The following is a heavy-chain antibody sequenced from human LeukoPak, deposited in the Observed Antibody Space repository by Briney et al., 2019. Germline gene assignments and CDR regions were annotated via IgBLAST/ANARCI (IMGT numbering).Heavy chain of an antibody. CDR1: GFTFRTYS. CDR3: AREFGHNRWYFDY. V-gene: IGHV3-30*03. Sequence: GGSLRLSCAASGFTFRTYSIHWVRLAPGKGLEWMTVVSADGRTQLYSDSVKGRFTISRDNSLNTLHLQMNSLRTEDTAVYYCAREFGHNRWYFDYWGQGALVTVSS. J-gene: IGHJ4*02. CDR2: VSADGRTQ. D-gene: IGHD5-24*01.